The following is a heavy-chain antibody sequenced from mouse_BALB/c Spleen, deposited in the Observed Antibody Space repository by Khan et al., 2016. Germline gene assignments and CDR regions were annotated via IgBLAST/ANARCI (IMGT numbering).Heavy chain of an antibody. CDR2: INPTSSYT. CDR3: ARELSYGWFAD. D-gene: IGHD1-1*01. J-gene: IGHJ3*01. CDR1: GYTFTYYT. Sequence: QIQLVQSAPELARPGASVKMSCKTSGYTFTYYTIHWVKQRPGQGLEWIGKINPTSSYTEYNQKFTDKTTLTADKSSSTAYMHLISLTSEDSAVYYCARELSYGWFADWGQGTLVTVSA. V-gene: IGHV1-4*02.